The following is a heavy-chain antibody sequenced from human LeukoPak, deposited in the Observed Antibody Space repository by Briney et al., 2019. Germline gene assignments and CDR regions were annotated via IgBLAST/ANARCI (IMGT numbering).Heavy chain of an antibody. D-gene: IGHD1-7*01. CDR1: GGSISSGGYS. V-gene: IGHV4-30-2*01. CDR2: IYHSGST. J-gene: IGHJ5*02. Sequence: SETLSLTCAVSGGSISSGGYSWSWIRQPPGKGLEWIGYIYHSGSTYYNPSLKSRVTISVDRSKNQFSLKLNSVTPEDTAVCYCAMDWNYSNWFDPWGQGTLVTVSS. CDR3: AMDWNYSNWFDP.